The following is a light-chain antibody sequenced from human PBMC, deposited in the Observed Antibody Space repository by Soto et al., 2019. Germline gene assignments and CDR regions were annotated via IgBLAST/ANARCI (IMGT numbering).Light chain of an antibody. J-gene: IGKJ1*01. CDR1: QSVDSRF. CDR3: QQYDSSVT. Sequence: EIVLTQSPCSLSLSPGERATLSCRASQSVDSRFFAWYQQRPGQAPSLHIYGASRRATGIPDRFTGSGCGTDFTLTISVLEPEDFALYFCQQYDSSVTFGLGTKVEIK. CDR2: GAS. V-gene: IGKV3-20*01.